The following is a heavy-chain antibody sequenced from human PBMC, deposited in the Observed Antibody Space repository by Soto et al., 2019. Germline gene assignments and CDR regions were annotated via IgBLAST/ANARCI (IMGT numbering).Heavy chain of an antibody. CDR3: AKDLKRYGDYDRSPEFDY. V-gene: IGHV3-23*01. D-gene: IGHD4-17*01. Sequence: GGSLRLSCTASGFTFSSYAMSWVRQAPGKGLEWVSAISGSGGSTYYADSVKGRFTISRDNSKNTLYLQMNSLRAEDTAVYYCAKDLKRYGDYDRSPEFDYWGQGTLVTVSS. CDR1: GFTFSSYA. CDR2: ISGSGGST. J-gene: IGHJ4*02.